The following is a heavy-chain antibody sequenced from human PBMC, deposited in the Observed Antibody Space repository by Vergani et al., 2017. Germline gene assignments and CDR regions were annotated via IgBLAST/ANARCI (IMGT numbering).Heavy chain of an antibody. CDR1: GASIRSSNYY. Sequence: QLQLQESGPGLVKPSATLSLPFRVSGASIRSSNYYWGWIRQPPGKGLEWIASIYYSGSTYYNPSLKSRVTISVDTSKNQFSLKLSSVTAADTAVYFCARHSTVEWLVKLGGIDHWGQGILVTVSS. V-gene: IGHV4-39*01. D-gene: IGHD6-19*01. CDR3: ARHSTVEWLVKLGGIDH. J-gene: IGHJ5*02. CDR2: IYYSGST.